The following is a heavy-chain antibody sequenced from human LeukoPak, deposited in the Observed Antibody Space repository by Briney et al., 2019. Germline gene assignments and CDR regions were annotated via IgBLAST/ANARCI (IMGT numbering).Heavy chain of an antibody. CDR2: ISWNSGSI. J-gene: IGHJ3*02. CDR3: AKDIRGELKRDHAFDI. V-gene: IGHV3-9*01. Sequence: GGSLRLSCAASGFTFDDYAMHWVRQAPGKGLEWVSGISWNSGSIGYADSVKGRFTISRDNAKNSLYLQMNSLRAEDTALYYCAKDIRGELKRDHAFDIWGQGTMVTVSS. CDR1: GFTFDDYA. D-gene: IGHD1-26*01.